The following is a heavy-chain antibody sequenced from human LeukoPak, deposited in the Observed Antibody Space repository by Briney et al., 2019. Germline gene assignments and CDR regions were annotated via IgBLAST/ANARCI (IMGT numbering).Heavy chain of an antibody. CDR3: AIMHGYYDGSGYWVQ. J-gene: IGHJ1*01. Sequence: ETLSLTCTVSGGSISSYYWSWVRQAPGKGLEWVSFITPNADRTSYTDSVEGRFTISRDNPRNTLYMQMNSLRDEDTALYYCAIMHGYYDGSGYWVQWGQGTLVTVSS. CDR2: ITPNADRT. D-gene: IGHD3-22*01. CDR1: GGSISSYY. V-gene: IGHV3-23*01.